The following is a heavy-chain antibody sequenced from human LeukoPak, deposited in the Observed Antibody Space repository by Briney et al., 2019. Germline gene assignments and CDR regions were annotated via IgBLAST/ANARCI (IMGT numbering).Heavy chain of an antibody. V-gene: IGHV1-18*01. D-gene: IGHD6-13*01. CDR2: ISAYNGNT. Sequence: GASVKVSCKASVYTFTSYGISWVRQAPGQGLEWMGWISAYNGNTNYAQKLQGRVTMTTDTSTSTAYMELRSLRSDDTAVYYCARDATRIAAAGTADYWGQGTLVTVSS. CDR3: ARDATRIAAAGTADY. CDR1: VYTFTSYG. J-gene: IGHJ4*02.